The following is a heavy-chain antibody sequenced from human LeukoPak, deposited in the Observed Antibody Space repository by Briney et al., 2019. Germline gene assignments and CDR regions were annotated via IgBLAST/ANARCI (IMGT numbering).Heavy chain of an antibody. Sequence: SVKVSCKASGGTFSSYAISWVRQAPGQGLEWMGRIIPIFGTANYAQKFQGRVTITTDESTSTAYMELSSLRAEDTAVYYCAGGGLQGFWSGERGLYYMDVWGKGTTVTVSS. CDR2: IIPIFGTA. J-gene: IGHJ6*03. D-gene: IGHD3-3*01. V-gene: IGHV1-69*05. CDR1: GGTFSSYA. CDR3: AGGGLQGFWSGERGLYYMDV.